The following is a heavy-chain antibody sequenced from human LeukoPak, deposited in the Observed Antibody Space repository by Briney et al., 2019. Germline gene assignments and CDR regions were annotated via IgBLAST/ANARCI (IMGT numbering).Heavy chain of an antibody. CDR3: AREDGSGWAFDY. Sequence: GGSLRLSCAASGFTFSSYCMSWVPQAPGGGREWVANIKQDGSEKYYVDSVKGRLTITRDNAKNSLYLQMNSLRAEDTAVYYCAREDGSGWAFDYWGQGTLVTVSS. V-gene: IGHV3-7*01. D-gene: IGHD6-19*01. J-gene: IGHJ4*02. CDR2: IKQDGSEK. CDR1: GFTFSSYC.